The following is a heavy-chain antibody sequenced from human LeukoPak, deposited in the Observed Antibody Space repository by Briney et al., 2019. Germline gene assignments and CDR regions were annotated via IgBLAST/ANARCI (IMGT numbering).Heavy chain of an antibody. Sequence: QPGRSLRLSCTGSGFNFGDYTINWVRQAPGKGLEWLGFIRSNSFSATTEYAASVEGRFTISRDDFNSVAYLQMNNLKTEDTAMYYCARDRVTAFVWVPMGDNIALNVWGQGTVVTVSS. CDR1: GFNFGDYT. J-gene: IGHJ3*01. CDR3: ARDRVTAFVWVPMGDNIALNV. CDR2: IRSNSFSATT. D-gene: IGHD3-16*01. V-gene: IGHV3-49*04.